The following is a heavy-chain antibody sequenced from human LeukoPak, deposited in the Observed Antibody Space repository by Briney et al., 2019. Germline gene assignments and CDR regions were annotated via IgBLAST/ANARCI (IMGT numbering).Heavy chain of an antibody. CDR2: IKSKTDGGTT. Sequence: GGSLRLSCAASGYTFSNAWMNWVRQAPGKGLEWVGRIKSKTDGGTTDYAAPVKGRFTISRDDSKNTLYMQMNSLKTEDTAVYYCTTYDFWSGYNPWGRGTLVTVSS. V-gene: IGHV3-15*07. D-gene: IGHD3-3*01. J-gene: IGHJ5*02. CDR1: GYTFSNAW. CDR3: TTYDFWSGYNP.